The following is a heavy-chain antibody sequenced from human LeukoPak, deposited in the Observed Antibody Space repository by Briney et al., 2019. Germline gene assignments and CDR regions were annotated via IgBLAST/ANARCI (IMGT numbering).Heavy chain of an antibody. Sequence: ASVKVSCKAFGYTFTGYCMHWVRQAPGQGLEWMGWINPNSGGTNYAQKFQGRVTMTRDTSISTAYMELSRLRSDDTAVYYCAGGGISSSWYSHYYYYYMDVWGKGTTVTISS. CDR2: INPNSGGT. J-gene: IGHJ6*03. D-gene: IGHD6-13*01. CDR1: GYTFTGYC. CDR3: AGGGISSSWYSHYYYYYMDV. V-gene: IGHV1-2*02.